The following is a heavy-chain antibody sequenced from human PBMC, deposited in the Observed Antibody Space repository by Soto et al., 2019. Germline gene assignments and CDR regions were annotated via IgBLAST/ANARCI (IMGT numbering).Heavy chain of an antibody. D-gene: IGHD3-3*01. CDR1: GFSLTGSGVG. V-gene: IGHV2-5*02. CDR2: IYWDDDK. Sequence: SGPTLVNPTQTLTLTCTFSGFSLTGSGVGVGWIRQPPGKALEWLSLIYWDDDKRYSPSLKSRLTITKDTSKNQVALTVTNMDPVDTATYYCARFLWSDTSLYYFDYWGQ. J-gene: IGHJ4*02. CDR3: ARFLWSDTSLYYFDY.